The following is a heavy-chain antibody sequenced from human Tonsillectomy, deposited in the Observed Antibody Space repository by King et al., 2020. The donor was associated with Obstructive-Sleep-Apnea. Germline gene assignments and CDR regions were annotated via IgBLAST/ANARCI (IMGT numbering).Heavy chain of an antibody. Sequence: QLQESGPGLVKPSETLSLTCTVSGVSISSYYWSWIRQPPGKGLEWIGYIYYSGSTNYNPSLKSRVTISVDTSKNQFSLKLSSVTAADTAVYYCARARNRGAFDIWGQGTMVTVSS. CDR1: GVSISSYY. CDR3: ARARNRGAFDI. CDR2: IYYSGST. V-gene: IGHV4-59*01. D-gene: IGHD1-14*01. J-gene: IGHJ3*02.